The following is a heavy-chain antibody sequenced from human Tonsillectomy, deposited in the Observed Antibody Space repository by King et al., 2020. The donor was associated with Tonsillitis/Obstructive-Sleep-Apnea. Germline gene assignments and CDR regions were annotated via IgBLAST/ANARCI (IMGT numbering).Heavy chain of an antibody. CDR2: ISGSSGTT. V-gene: IGHV3-48*02. Sequence: VQLVESGGGLVQPGGSLRLSCAASGFTFSSSTMNWVRQAPGKGLEWVSFISGSSGTTYYADSVRGRFTISSDNAKSSLFLQMNSLRDEDKAVYYCASRGEYSSGWYYWGLGTLVTVSS. CDR3: ASRGEYSSGWYY. CDR1: GFTFSSST. D-gene: IGHD6-19*01. J-gene: IGHJ4*02.